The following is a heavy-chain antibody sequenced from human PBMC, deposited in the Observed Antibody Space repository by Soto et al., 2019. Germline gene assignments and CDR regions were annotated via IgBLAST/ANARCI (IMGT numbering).Heavy chain of an antibody. CDR3: ARSYYGSGSYWFYGMDV. CDR2: IIPSFATG. D-gene: IGHD3-10*01. Sequence: SVKVSCKASGGTFGNSAISWVRQAPGQGLEWRGGIIPSFATGNSAPEFQGRLTITADKSTTTAYMELSSLRSEDTAVYYCARSYYGSGSYWFYGMDVWGQGTTVTVSS. CDR1: GGTFGNSA. V-gene: IGHV1-69*06. J-gene: IGHJ6*02.